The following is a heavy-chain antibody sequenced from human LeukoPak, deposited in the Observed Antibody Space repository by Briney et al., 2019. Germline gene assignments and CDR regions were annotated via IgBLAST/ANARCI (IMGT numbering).Heavy chain of an antibody. CDR2: ISWNSGSI. V-gene: IGHV3-9*01. D-gene: IGHD3-10*01. Sequence: GRSLRLSCAASGFTFDDYAMHWVRQAPGKGLEWVSGISWNSGSIGYADSVKGRFTISRDNAKNSLYLQMNSRRAEDTALYYCAKDVYGSGTVGEAFDYWGQGTLVTVSS. CDR1: GFTFDDYA. J-gene: IGHJ4*02. CDR3: AKDVYGSGTVGEAFDY.